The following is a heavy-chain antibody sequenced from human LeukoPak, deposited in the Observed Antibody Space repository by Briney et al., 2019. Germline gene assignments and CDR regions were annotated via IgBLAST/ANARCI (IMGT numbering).Heavy chain of an antibody. Sequence: GGSLRLSCAASGFTFSAFWMSWVRQGPGKGLECVASIKPDGSDSHHVDSAWGRFTISRANAKNLLYLQMNSLSAEDTAVYYCARLFGGVTTFDYWGQGALVTVSS. J-gene: IGHJ4*02. CDR2: IKPDGSDS. CDR3: ARLFGGVTTFDY. D-gene: IGHD4-17*01. V-gene: IGHV3-7*01. CDR1: GFTFSAFW.